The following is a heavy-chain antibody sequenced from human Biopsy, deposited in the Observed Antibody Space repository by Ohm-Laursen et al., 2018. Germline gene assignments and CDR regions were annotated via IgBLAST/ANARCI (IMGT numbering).Heavy chain of an antibody. CDR1: GFVFSIYT. CDR2: ISSRSSDI. D-gene: IGHD2-2*01. CDR3: ARESALKWYQSLSYFNGMDV. V-gene: IGHV3-21*01. Sequence: SLSLSCAASGFVFSIYTMNWVRHAPGEGLERVSSISSRSSDIYYADSVKGRFTISRDNAKNSLFLHMNSLRAEDAAVYYCARESALKWYQSLSYFNGMDVWGQGTTVTVSS. J-gene: IGHJ6*02.